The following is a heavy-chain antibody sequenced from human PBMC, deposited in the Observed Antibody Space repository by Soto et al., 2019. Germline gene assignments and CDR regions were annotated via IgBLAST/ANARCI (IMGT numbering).Heavy chain of an antibody. V-gene: IGHV4-30-4*01. CDR1: GASISGGDYY. CDR2: IYYTGNT. J-gene: IGHJ4*02. D-gene: IGHD3-22*01. Sequence: QVQLQESGPGLVKPSQTLSLTCTVSGASISGGDYYWTWIRQPPGKGLEWIGSIYYTGNTYSNPSLESRLSISVDPSNNQFALRLTSVTAPDTAIYYCARATYDSSTYYLDYWGLGTLVTVPS. CDR3: ARATYDSSTYYLDY.